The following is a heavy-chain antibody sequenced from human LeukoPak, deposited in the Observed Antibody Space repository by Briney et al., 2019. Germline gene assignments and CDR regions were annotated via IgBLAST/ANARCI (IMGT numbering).Heavy chain of an antibody. V-gene: IGHV3-30*18. D-gene: IGHD3-9*01. CDR1: GFTFSSHD. CDR3: AKDGARYLLTYYFEY. CDR2: ISYDGSKQ. Sequence: GGSLRLSCAASGFTFSSHDMHWVRQAPGKGLEWVAAISYDGSKQLYADSVKGRFTISRDNSKNTLNLLMNSLRDEDTAVYYCAKDGARYLLTYYFEYWGQGTLVTVSS. J-gene: IGHJ4*02.